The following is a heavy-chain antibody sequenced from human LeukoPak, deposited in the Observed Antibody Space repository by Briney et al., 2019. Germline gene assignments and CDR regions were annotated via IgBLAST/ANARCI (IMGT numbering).Heavy chain of an antibody. D-gene: IGHD2-15*01. CDR2: IKQDGSEK. Sequence: GGSLRLSCAASGFTFSSYWMSWVRQAPGKGREWVANIKQDGSEKYYVDSVKGRFTISRDNAKNSLYLQMNSLRAEDTAVYYCARYCSGGSCTYYYYGMDVWGKGTTVTVSS. CDR1: GFTFSSYW. J-gene: IGHJ6*04. CDR3: ARYCSGGSCTYYYYGMDV. V-gene: IGHV3-7*03.